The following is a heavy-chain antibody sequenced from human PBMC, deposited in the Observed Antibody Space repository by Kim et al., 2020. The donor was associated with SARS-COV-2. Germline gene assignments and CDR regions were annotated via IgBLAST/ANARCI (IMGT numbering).Heavy chain of an antibody. Sequence: ETLSLTCTVSGGSISSYYWSWIRQPPGKGLEWIGYIYYSGSTNYNPSLKSRVTISVDTSKNQFSLKLSSVTAADTAVYYWARGGEEMATGYWGQGTLVTVSS. D-gene: IGHD5-12*01. V-gene: IGHV4-59*01. CDR3: ARGGEEMATGY. CDR2: IYYSGST. CDR1: GGSISSYY. J-gene: IGHJ4*02.